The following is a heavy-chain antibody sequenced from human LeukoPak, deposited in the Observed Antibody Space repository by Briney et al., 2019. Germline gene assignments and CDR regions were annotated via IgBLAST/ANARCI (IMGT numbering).Heavy chain of an antibody. CDR2: MNPNSGNT. Sequence: PGASVKVSCEASGYTFSSYDINWVRQATGQGLEWMGWMNPNSGNTGYAQRFQGRVTMTRNTSINTAYMELSSLRSEDTAVYYCARGILSSGWELNWFGPWGQGTLVTVSS. J-gene: IGHJ5*02. CDR3: ARGILSSGWELNWFGP. CDR1: GYTFSSYD. V-gene: IGHV1-8*01. D-gene: IGHD6-19*01.